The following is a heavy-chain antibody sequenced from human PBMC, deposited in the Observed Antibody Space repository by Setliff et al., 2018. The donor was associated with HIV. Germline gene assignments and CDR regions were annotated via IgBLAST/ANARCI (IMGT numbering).Heavy chain of an antibody. D-gene: IGHD6-19*01. J-gene: IGHJ4*02. CDR2: ISGYSGNT. CDR3: ARVQWVVSSNVGLDY. CDR1: GYTFTSYG. V-gene: IGHV1-18*01. Sequence: ASVKVSCKASGYTFTSYGISWLRQAPGQGLEWMGWISGYSGNTNYAQKFQDRVTMTTDTPTSTVYMELRSLRSDDTAVYYCARVQWVVSSNVGLDYWGQGTLVTV.